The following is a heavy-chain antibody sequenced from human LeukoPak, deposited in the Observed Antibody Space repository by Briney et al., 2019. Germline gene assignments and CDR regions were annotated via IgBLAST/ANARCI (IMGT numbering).Heavy chain of an antibody. Sequence: GESLKISCKGSGYSFTSYWIGWVRQMPGKGLEWMGIIYPGDSDTRYSPSFQGQVTISADKSISTAYLPWSSLKASDTAMYYCARGGSGWYADYYYYMDVWGKGTTVTVSS. J-gene: IGHJ6*03. CDR3: ARGGSGWYADYYYYMDV. V-gene: IGHV5-51*01. CDR1: GYSFTSYW. CDR2: IYPGDSDT. D-gene: IGHD6-19*01.